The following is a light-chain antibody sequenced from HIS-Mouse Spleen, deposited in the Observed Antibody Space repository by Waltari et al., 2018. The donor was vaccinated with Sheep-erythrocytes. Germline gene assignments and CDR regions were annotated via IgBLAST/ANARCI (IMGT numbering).Light chain of an antibody. J-gene: IGLJ3*02. V-gene: IGLV3-1*01. CDR3: QAWDSSTAWV. CDR1: TLGDKY. CDR2: QDS. Sequence: SYELTQPPSVSVSPGQTASIPCSGDTLGDKYACWYQQKPGQSPGLVIYQDSKRPSGIPERFSGSNSGNTATLTISGTQAMDEADYYCQAWDSSTAWVFGGGTKLTVL.